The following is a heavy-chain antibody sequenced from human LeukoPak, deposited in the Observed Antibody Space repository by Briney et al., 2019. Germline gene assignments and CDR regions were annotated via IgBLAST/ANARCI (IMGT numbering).Heavy chain of an antibody. Sequence: PGGSLRLSCAASGFTFSSSGMHWVRQAPVKGLEWVAVILYNGSNKYYADSVKGRFTISRDNSKNTLYLQMNSLRVEDTAVYYCARAGGYCSGGSCYRGYSWFDPWGQGTLVTVSS. CDR2: ILYNGSNK. V-gene: IGHV3-33*01. D-gene: IGHD2-15*01. J-gene: IGHJ5*02. CDR3: ARAGGYCSGGSCYRGYSWFDP. CDR1: GFTFSSSG.